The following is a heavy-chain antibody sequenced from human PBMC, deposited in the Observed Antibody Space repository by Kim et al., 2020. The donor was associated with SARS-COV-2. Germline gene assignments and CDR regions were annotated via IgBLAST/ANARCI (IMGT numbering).Heavy chain of an antibody. J-gene: IGHJ6*02. D-gene: IGHD3-3*01. CDR1: GGSFSGYY. CDR2: INHSGST. V-gene: IGHV4-34*01. CDR3: ARAPFRREITLFGEFNYYYYGMDV. Sequence: SETLSLTCAVYGGSFSGYYWSWIRQPPGKGLEWIGEINHSGSTNYNPSLKSRVTISVDTSKNQFSLKLSSVTAADTAVYYCARAPFRREITLFGEFNYYYYGMDVWGQGTTVTVSS.